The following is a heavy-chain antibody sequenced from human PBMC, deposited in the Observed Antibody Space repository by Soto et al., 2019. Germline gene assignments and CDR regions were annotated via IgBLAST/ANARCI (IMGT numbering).Heavy chain of an antibody. CDR1: GGTFSSYA. V-gene: IGHV1-69*06. CDR3: ARDGIEPGVMDV. Sequence: SVKVSSTASGGTFSSYAIRWVRQAPGQGLEWMGGIIPIFGTANYAQKFQGRVTITADKSTSTAYMELSSLRSEDTAVYYCARDGIEPGVMDVWGQGTTVTVSS. D-gene: IGHD2-2*01. CDR2: IIPIFGTA. J-gene: IGHJ6*02.